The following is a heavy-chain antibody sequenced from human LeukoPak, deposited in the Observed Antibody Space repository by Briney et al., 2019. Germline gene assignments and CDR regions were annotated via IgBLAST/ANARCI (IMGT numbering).Heavy chain of an antibody. CDR2: ISYDGSNK. CDR3: ARGVRIAVAGNIDY. D-gene: IGHD6-19*01. CDR1: GFTFSSYA. J-gene: IGHJ4*02. V-gene: IGHV3-30*04. Sequence: GGSLRLSCAASGFTFSSYAMHWVCQAPGKGLEWVAVISYDGSNKYYADSVKGRFTISRDNSKNTLYLQMNSLRAEDTAVYYCARGVRIAVAGNIDYWGQGTLVTVSS.